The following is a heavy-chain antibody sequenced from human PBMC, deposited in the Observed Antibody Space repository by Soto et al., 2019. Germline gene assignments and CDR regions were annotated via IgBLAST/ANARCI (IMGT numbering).Heavy chain of an antibody. J-gene: IGHJ6*02. CDR1: GFTFRRYD. D-gene: IGHD3-3*01. V-gene: IGHV3-13*04. CDR3: ARGSPVPDGFLDYGMDV. CDR2: IGTADDT. Sequence: TGGSLRLSCAASGFTFRRYDIHWVRQATGKGLEWVSAIGTADDTYYLDSVKGRFIISREDAKNSVFLQMNSLRDGDTAVYYCARGSPVPDGFLDYGMDVWGQGTTVTVSS.